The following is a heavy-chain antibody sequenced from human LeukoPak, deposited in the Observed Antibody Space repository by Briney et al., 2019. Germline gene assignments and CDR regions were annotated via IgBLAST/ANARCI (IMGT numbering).Heavy chain of an antibody. CDR1: GDSITSHY. D-gene: IGHD3-22*01. CDR2: MYYTGIT. CDR3: ARSVDYFDNTGPHMMFDY. Sequence: SDTLFPTCNVSGDSITSHYWNWIRQPPGKGLEWIGYMYYTGITKYNPSLKSRVTMSVDTSKNQFFLRLTSVTAADTAVYHCARSVDYFDNTGPHMMFDYWGPGSLVTVSS. J-gene: IGHJ4*02. V-gene: IGHV4-59*07.